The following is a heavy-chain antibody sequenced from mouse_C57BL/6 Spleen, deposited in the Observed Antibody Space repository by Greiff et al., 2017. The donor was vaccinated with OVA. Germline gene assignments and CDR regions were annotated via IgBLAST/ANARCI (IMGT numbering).Heavy chain of an antibody. CDR1: GYSFTDYY. J-gene: IGHJ1*03. D-gene: IGHD2-5*01. CDR2: INPNYGNT. Sequence: VQLQQSGPELVKPGASVKISCKASGYSFTDYYMNWVKQSNGKSLEWIGVINPNYGNTNYNQKFKGKATLTVDQSSSTAYMQLNSLTSEDSAVDYCIYSNYTDWYFDVWGTGTTVTVAS. CDR3: IYSNYTDWYFDV. V-gene: IGHV1-39*01.